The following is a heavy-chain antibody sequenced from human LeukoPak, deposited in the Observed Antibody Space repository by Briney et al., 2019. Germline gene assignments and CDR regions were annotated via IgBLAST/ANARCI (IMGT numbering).Heavy chain of an antibody. Sequence: PSETLSFTCTVSGGSISNYYWSWIRQSPGMGLEWIGYIYYSGSTNYNPSLQSRVTISVDTSKNQISLNLSSVIAADTAVYYCARHTRSWFGPWGQGTLVTVSS. V-gene: IGHV4-59*08. J-gene: IGHJ5*02. CDR2: IYYSGST. CDR1: GGSISNYY. CDR3: ARHTRSWFGP.